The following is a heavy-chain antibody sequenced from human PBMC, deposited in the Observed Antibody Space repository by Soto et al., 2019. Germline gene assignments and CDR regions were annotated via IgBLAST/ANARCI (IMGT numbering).Heavy chain of an antibody. CDR3: ARLPKAPTETWVDY. D-gene: IGHD1-26*01. V-gene: IGHV3-21*01. CDR1: GFTFSSYS. CDR2: ISSSSSYI. J-gene: IGHJ4*02. Sequence: EVQLVESGGGLVKPGGSLRLSCAASGFTFSSYSMNWVRQAPGKGLEWVSSISSSSSYIYYADSVKGRFTISRDNAKNSLYLQMNSLRAEDTAVYYCARLPKAPTETWVDYWGQGTLVTVSS.